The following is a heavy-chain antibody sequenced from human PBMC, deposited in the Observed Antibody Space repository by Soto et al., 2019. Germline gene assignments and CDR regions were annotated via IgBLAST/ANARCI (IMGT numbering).Heavy chain of an antibody. CDR3: ARVEAVAGINYGMDV. Sequence: PSETLSLTCTVSGGSVSSGSYYWSWIRQPPGKGLEWIGYIYYSGSTNYNPSLKSRVTISVDTSKNQFSLKLSSVTAADTAVYYCARVEAVAGINYGMDVWGQGTTVTVSS. D-gene: IGHD6-19*01. CDR2: IYYSGST. J-gene: IGHJ6*02. V-gene: IGHV4-61*01. CDR1: GGSVSSGSYY.